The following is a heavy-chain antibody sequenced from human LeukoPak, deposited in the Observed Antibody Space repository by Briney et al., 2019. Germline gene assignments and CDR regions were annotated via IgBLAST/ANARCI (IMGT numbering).Heavy chain of an antibody. D-gene: IGHD5-12*01. J-gene: IGHJ4*02. Sequence: GASVKVSCKASGGTFSSYAISWVRQAPGQGLEWMGRIIPLLGIANYAQKFQGRVTIIADKSTSTAYMELSSLRSEDTAVYYCARDDADSAYADGDYWGQGTLVTVSS. CDR1: GGTFSSYA. V-gene: IGHV1-69*04. CDR2: IIPLLGIA. CDR3: ARDDADSAYADGDY.